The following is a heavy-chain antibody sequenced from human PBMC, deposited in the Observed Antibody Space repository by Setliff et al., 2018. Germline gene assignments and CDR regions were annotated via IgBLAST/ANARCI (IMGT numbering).Heavy chain of an antibody. CDR1: GGTFSSYA. CDR3: ARWATVTTENAFDI. D-gene: IGHD4-17*01. V-gene: IGHV1-69*10. J-gene: IGHJ3*02. CDR2: IIPILGIA. Sequence: SVKVSCKASGGTFSSYAISWVRQAPGQGLEWMGGIIPILGIANYAQKFQGRVTITADKSTSTAYMELSSLRSEDTAVYYCARWATVTTENAFDIWGQGTMVTVSS.